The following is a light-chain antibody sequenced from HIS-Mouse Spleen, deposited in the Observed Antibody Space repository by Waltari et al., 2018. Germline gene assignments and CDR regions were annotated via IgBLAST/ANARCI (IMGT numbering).Light chain of an antibody. V-gene: IGLV1-44*01. J-gene: IGLJ3*02. CDR2: SNN. Sequence: QSVLTQPPSASGTPGQRVTISCSGSSSNTGSNTVTWYQQPPGTAPKLLIYSNNQRPSGVPDRFSGSKSGTSASLAISGLQSEDEADYYCAAWDDSLNGWVFGGGTKLTVL. CDR1: SSNTGSNT. CDR3: AAWDDSLNGWV.